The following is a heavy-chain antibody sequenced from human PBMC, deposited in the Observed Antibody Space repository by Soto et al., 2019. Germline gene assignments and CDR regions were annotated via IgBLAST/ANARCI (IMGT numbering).Heavy chain of an antibody. CDR1: GFTVSSNY. V-gene: IGHV3-66*01. D-gene: IGHD5-12*01. CDR2: IYSGGST. Sequence: GGSLRLSCAASGFTVSSNYMSWVRQAPGKGLEWVSVIYSGGSTYYADSVKGRFTISRDNSKNTLYLQMNSLRAENTAVYYCARDRGGYSGYAGYFDYWGQGTLVTVSS. J-gene: IGHJ4*02. CDR3: ARDRGGYSGYAGYFDY.